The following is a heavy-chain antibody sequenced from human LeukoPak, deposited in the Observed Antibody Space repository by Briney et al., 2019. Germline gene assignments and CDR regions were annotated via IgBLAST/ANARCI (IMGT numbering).Heavy chain of an antibody. J-gene: IGHJ4*02. CDR2: ISGSGGST. CDR1: GFTFTSYA. CDR3: AKEGLYCSSTSCYVEN. D-gene: IGHD2-2*01. V-gene: IGHV3-23*01. Sequence: GESLKISCASSGFTFTSYAMSWVRPAPGKGLEWVSGISGSGGSTYYADSVKGRFTISRDNSKNTLYLQLNSLTAEDTAVYYCAKEGLYCSSTSCYVENWGQGTLVTVSS.